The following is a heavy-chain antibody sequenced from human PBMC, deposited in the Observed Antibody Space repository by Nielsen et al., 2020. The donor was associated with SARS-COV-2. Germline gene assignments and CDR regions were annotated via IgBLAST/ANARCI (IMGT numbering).Heavy chain of an antibody. J-gene: IGHJ5*02. Sequence: ASVKVSCKASGYTFTSYGISWVRQAPGQGLEWMGWINPNSGGTNYAQKFQGRVTMTRDTSISTAYMKLSRLRSDDTAVYYCARSYSSGWYWFDPWGQGTLVTVSS. CDR3: ARSYSSGWYWFDP. V-gene: IGHV1-2*02. CDR2: INPNSGGT. D-gene: IGHD6-19*01. CDR1: GYTFTSYG.